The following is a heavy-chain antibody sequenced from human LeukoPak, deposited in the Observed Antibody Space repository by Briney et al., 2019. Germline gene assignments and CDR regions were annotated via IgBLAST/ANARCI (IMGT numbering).Heavy chain of an antibody. CDR1: GFTFNTYA. V-gene: IGHV3-23*01. CDR3: AHSRNIYAAMVP. D-gene: IGHD5-18*01. CDR2: ISGGVGGT. Sequence: GGSLRLSCAASGFTFNTYAMSWVRQAPGKGLECVSAISGGVGGTYYADSVKGRFTISKDNSKNTLYLQMNSLRAEDTAVYYCAHSRNIYAAMVPRGQGTLVTVSS. J-gene: IGHJ5*02.